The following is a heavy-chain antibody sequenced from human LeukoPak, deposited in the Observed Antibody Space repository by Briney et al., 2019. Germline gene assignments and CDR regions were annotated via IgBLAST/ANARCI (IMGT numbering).Heavy chain of an antibody. CDR3: GVSCSGGRVSCFVVLFDC. D-gene: IGHD2-8*02. V-gene: IGHV3-23*01. Sequence: GGTLRLSCAASGFTFISFVMSWVRQAPGKGLEWVSTISRTGVATYYANSVKGRFTISRDNSKNTVYLQMNSLRAEDTAVYYCGVSCSGGRVSCFVVLFDCWGQGTLVTVSS. CDR2: ISRTGVAT. CDR1: GFTFISFV. J-gene: IGHJ4*02.